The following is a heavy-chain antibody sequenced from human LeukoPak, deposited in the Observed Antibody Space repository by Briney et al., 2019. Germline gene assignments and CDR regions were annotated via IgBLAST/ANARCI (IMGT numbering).Heavy chain of an antibody. V-gene: IGHV3-20*04. CDR3: ARDVNLGWSGSYSERYNWFDP. CDR1: GFPFDDYG. J-gene: IGHJ5*02. D-gene: IGHD1-26*01. Sequence: SGGSLRLSCAASGFPFDDYGMSWVRQAPGKGLEWVSGINWNGGSTGYADSVKGRFTISRDNAKNSLYLQMNSLRAEDTALYYCARDVNLGWSGSYSERYNWFDPWGQGTLVTVSS. CDR2: INWNGGST.